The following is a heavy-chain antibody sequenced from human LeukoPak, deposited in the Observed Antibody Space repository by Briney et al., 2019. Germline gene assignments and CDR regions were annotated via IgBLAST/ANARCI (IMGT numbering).Heavy chain of an antibody. CDR1: GYTFTSYG. Sequence: GASVKVSCKASGYTFTSYGISWVRQAPGQGLEWMGWISAYNGNTNYAQKLQGRVTMTTDTSTSTAYMELRSLRSDDTAVYYCARGWGDIVVVPAAMTFDYWGQGTLVTVSS. D-gene: IGHD2-2*01. V-gene: IGHV1-18*04. CDR3: ARGWGDIVVVPAAMTFDY. J-gene: IGHJ4*02. CDR2: ISAYNGNT.